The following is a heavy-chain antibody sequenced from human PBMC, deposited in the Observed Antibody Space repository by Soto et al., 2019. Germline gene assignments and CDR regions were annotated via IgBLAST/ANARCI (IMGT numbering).Heavy chain of an antibody. CDR1: GFTFSSYA. CDR2: ISYDGSNN. Sequence: QVQLVESGGGVVQPGRSLRLSCAASGFTFSSYAMHWVRQAPGKGLEWVAVISYDGSNNYYADSVTGRFTISRDNSKNTLYLQMNSLRAEDTAVYYCAKAISGWYYDYWGQGTLVTVSS. CDR3: AKAISGWYYDY. J-gene: IGHJ4*02. V-gene: IGHV3-30*18. D-gene: IGHD6-19*01.